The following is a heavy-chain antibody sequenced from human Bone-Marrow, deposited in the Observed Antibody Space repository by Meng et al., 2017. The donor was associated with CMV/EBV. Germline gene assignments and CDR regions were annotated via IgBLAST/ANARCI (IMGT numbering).Heavy chain of an antibody. CDR1: GFNFNTYW. CDR2: IKEEGSEK. Sequence: GESLKISCAASGFNFNTYWMSWVRQAPGKGLEWVASIKEEGSEKYYVDSVKGRFAISRDNAKNSLYLQMSSLRTDETAVYHCATRSAIDQWGQGMLVTVSS. V-gene: IGHV3-7*01. D-gene: IGHD3-16*01. CDR3: ATRSAIDQ. J-gene: IGHJ5*02.